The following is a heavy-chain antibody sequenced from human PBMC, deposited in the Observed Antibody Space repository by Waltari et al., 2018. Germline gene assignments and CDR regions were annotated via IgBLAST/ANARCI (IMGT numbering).Heavy chain of an antibody. Sequence: QVQLQESGPGLVKPSETLSLTCGVSGSSIRSGYYWGWIRQPPGKGLEWIGNVYHSGNTYYNPSLKSRVTISVDTSKNQFSLRLRSVTAADTAVYYCARDPMAVPGGFDYWSQGILVTVSS. CDR3: ARDPMAVPGGFDY. J-gene: IGHJ4*02. CDR2: VYHSGNT. V-gene: IGHV4-38-2*02. CDR1: GSSIRSGYY. D-gene: IGHD6-19*01.